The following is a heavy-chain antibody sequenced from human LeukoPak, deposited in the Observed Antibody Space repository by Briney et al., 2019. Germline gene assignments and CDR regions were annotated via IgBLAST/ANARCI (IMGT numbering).Heavy chain of an antibody. J-gene: IGHJ5*02. Sequence: SETLSLTCTVSGVSITTNNWWTWVRQPPGKGLEWIAEIYYTGTGSASYNPSLKSRVSISVDQSKNQFSLNLSSVTAADTAVYYCARTHYDILTSLDWFDPWGQGTLVTVSS. CDR3: ARTHYDILTSLDWFDP. CDR2: IYYTGTGSA. V-gene: IGHV4-4*02. CDR1: GVSITTNNW. D-gene: IGHD3-9*01.